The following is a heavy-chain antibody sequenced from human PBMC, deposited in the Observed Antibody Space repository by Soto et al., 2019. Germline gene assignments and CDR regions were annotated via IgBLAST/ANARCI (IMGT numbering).Heavy chain of an antibody. Sequence: SVKVSCKASGGTFSSYAISWVRQAPGQALEWMGGVMAILCPGNYVQKFLGRVTSTAVGSTSSAYMELSSLSSEDTAVYYCARGEYYYDSSGYFMPVYFDLWGRGTLVTVSS. CDR1: GGTFSSYA. J-gene: IGHJ2*01. CDR3: ARGEYYYDSSGYFMPVYFDL. D-gene: IGHD3-22*01. CDR2: VMAILCPG. V-gene: IGHV1-69*13.